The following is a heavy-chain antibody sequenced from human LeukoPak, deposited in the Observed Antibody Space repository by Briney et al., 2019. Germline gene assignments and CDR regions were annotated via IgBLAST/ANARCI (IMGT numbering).Heavy chain of an antibody. CDR3: ARVITPYGMDV. D-gene: IGHD3-22*01. CDR2: ISSSGSTI. J-gene: IGHJ6*02. Sequence: GGSLRLSCAASGFTFSGYEMNWVRQAPGKGLEWVSYISSSGSTIYYADSVKGRFTISRDNAKNSLYLQMNSLRAEDTAVYYCARVITPYGMDVWGQGTTVTVSS. CDR1: GFTFSGYE. V-gene: IGHV3-48*03.